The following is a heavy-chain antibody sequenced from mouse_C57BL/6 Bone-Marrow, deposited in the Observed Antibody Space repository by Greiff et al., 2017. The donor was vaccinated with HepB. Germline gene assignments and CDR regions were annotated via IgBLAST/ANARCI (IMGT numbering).Heavy chain of an antibody. Sequence: VQLQQSGAELVRPGASVKLSCTASGFNIKDDYMHWVKQRPEQGPEWIGWIDPENGDTEYASKFQGKATITADTSSNTAYLQLSSLTSEDTAVYYCTTDSSTHWGQGTTLTVSS. D-gene: IGHD3-2*02. CDR1: GFNIKDDY. CDR2: IDPENGDT. CDR3: TTDSSTH. J-gene: IGHJ2*01. V-gene: IGHV14-4*01.